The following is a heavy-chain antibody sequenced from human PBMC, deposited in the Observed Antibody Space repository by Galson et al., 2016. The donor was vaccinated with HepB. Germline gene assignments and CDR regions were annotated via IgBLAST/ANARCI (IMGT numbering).Heavy chain of an antibody. CDR1: GYTSTNYD. CDR3: ARNRPFTGDFDY. D-gene: IGHD7-27*01. V-gene: IGHV1-8*02. J-gene: IGHJ4*02. CDR2: MTPNSGNT. Sequence: SVKVSCKASGYTSTNYDFNWVRQAPGQGLEWLGWMTPNSGNTGYAQKFQGRLSLTRDISTSTAYMELSSLTPDDTAVYYCARNRPFTGDFDYWGQGTLVTVSS.